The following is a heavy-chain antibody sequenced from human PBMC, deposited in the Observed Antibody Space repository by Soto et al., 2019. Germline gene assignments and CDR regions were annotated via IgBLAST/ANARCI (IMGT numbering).Heavy chain of an antibody. V-gene: IGHV1-18*01. CDR3: ARDKSADSSGYLYYFDY. CDR2: ISAYNGNT. CDR1: GYTFTSYG. J-gene: IGHJ4*02. Sequence: QVQLVQSGAEVKKPGASVKVSCKASGYTFTSYGISWVRQAPGQGLEWMGWISAYNGNTNYAQKLQGRVTMTTDTSTSTAYMELRSLRSEDTAIYYCARDKSADSSGYLYYFDYWGQGTLVTVSS. D-gene: IGHD3-22*01.